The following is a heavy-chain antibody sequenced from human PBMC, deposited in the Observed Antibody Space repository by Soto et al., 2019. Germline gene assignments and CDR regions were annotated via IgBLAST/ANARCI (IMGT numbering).Heavy chain of an antibody. D-gene: IGHD4-17*01. CDR3: ASVRDDYGDYGSYYFDY. CDR1: GGTFSSYT. CDR2: IIPILGIA. V-gene: IGHV1-69*02. Sequence: ASVKVSCKASGGTFSSYTISWVRQAPGQGLEWMGRIIPILGIANYAQKFQGRVTITADKSTSTAYMELSSLRSEDTAVYYCASVRDDYGDYGSYYFDYWGQGTLVTVSS. J-gene: IGHJ4*02.